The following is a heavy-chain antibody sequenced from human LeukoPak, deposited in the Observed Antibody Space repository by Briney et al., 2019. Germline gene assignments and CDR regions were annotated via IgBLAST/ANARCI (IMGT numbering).Heavy chain of an antibody. CDR1: GDSVSSNSAA. J-gene: IGHJ4*02. V-gene: IGHV6-1*01. CDR2: TYYRSKWYN. D-gene: IGHD5-24*01. CDR3: ARDIRRWLQLPQSFDY. Sequence: SQTLSLTCAISGDSVSSNSAAWNWIRQSPSRGLEWLGRTYYRSKWYNDYAVSVKSRITINPDTSKNQFSLQLNSVTPEDTAVYYCARDIRRWLQLPQSFDYWGQGTLVTVSS.